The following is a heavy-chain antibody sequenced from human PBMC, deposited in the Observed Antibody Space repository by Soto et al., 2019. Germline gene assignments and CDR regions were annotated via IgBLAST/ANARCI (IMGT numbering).Heavy chain of an antibody. CDR1: GVSIANFF. CDR3: ARDRGGITVAANPLGEWFDP. D-gene: IGHD6-19*01. Sequence: SETLSRTCTDSGVSIANFFWSWVRQPPGQGLEWIGYMSQGGTTTYNPSLKGRATISVDTSKNQLSLKLTSVTAADTAMYYCARDRGGITVAANPLGEWFDPWGPGTLVTVSS. V-gene: IGHV4-59*08. CDR2: MSQGGTT. J-gene: IGHJ5*02.